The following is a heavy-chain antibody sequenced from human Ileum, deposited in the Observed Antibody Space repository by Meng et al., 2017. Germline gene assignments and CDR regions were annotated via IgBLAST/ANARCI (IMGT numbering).Heavy chain of an antibody. J-gene: IGHJ4*02. CDR1: GGSISSGGYY. V-gene: IGHV4-31*03. CDR3: AREPPAAAGTGADY. Sequence: QVQLQESGPGLVKPSQTLSLTCTVSGGSISSGGYYWSWIRQHPGKGLEWIGYIYYSGTTYYNPSLKSRVTISVDTSKNQFSLKLSSETAADTAVYYCAREPPAAAGTGADYWGQGTLVTVSS. D-gene: IGHD6-13*01. CDR2: IYYSGTT.